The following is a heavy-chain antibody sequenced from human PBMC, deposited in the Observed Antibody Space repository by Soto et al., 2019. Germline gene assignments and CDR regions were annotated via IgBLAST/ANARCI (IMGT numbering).Heavy chain of an antibody. CDR2: INAGNGNT. CDR1: GYTFTTYA. D-gene: IGHD2-8*01. Sequence: QVQLVQSGAEVRKPGASVKVSCKASGYTFTTYAIHWMRQARGQRLEWMAWINAGNGNTKYSQRFQGRVTVTRDTSASTVYMELSSLRSEDTAVYYCAREGCTNGVCYDNAFDIWGHGTMVTVSS. J-gene: IGHJ3*02. V-gene: IGHV1-3*01. CDR3: AREGCTNGVCYDNAFDI.